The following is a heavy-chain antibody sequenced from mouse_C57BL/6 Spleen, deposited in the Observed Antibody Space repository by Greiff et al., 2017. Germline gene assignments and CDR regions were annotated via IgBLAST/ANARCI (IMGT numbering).Heavy chain of an antibody. CDR2: LSDGGSYT. CDR3: ARDHSNYAMDY. J-gene: IGHJ4*01. Sequence: EVKLVESGGGLVKPGGSLKLSCAASGFTFSSYAMSWVRQTPEKRLAWVATLSDGGSYTYYPDNVKGRFTISRDNAKNNLYLQMSHLKSEDTAMYYCARDHSNYAMDYWGQGTSVTVSS. CDR1: GFTFSSYA. D-gene: IGHD2-5*01. V-gene: IGHV5-4*01.